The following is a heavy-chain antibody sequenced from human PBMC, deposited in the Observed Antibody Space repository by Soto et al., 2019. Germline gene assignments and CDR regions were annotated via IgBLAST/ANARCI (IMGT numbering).Heavy chain of an antibody. CDR2: IKQDGSEK. J-gene: IGHJ4*02. CDR3: ARSVAVAGDY. CDR1: GFTFNNYW. Sequence: GGSLRLSCAASGFTFNNYWMSWVRQAPGKGLEWVANIKQDGSEKYYVGSVKGRFTISRDNAKNSLYLQMNSLRAEDTAVYYCARSVAVAGDYWGQGTLVTVSS. V-gene: IGHV3-7*01. D-gene: IGHD6-19*01.